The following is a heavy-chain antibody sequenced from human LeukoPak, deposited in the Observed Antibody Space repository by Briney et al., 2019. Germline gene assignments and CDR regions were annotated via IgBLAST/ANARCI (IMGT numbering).Heavy chain of an antibody. CDR3: AKDIGGWSAGFDY. D-gene: IGHD6-19*01. V-gene: IGHV3-9*01. CDR1: GFTFDDYA. CDR2: ISWNSGSI. J-gene: IGHJ4*02. Sequence: GGSLRLSCAASGFTFDDYAMHWVRQAPGKGLEWVSGISWNSGSISYADSVKGRFTISRDSAKNSLYLQMNSLRAEDTALYYCAKDIGGWSAGFDYWGQGTLVTVSS.